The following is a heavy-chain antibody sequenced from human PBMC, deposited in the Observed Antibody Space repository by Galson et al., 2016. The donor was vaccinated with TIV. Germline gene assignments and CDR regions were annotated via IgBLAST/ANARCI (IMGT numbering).Heavy chain of an antibody. D-gene: IGHD3-22*01. CDR3: ARSYDSSGNRGRFDL. J-gene: IGHJ4*02. Sequence: SLRLSCAASGFTLNHKYMGWVRQAPGKGLESVSIIDGVGSTYYAGSVKGRFTISSDNSKNTVYLQMNSLRADDTAVYYCARSYDSSGNRGRFDLWGQGALVAVSS. CDR1: GFTLNHKY. V-gene: IGHV3-53*01. CDR2: IDGVGST.